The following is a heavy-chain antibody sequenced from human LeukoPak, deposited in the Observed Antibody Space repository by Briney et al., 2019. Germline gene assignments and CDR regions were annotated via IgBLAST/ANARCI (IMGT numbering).Heavy chain of an antibody. CDR3: AKQFLMGTAVTAGCDH. Sequence: PGGSLRLSCAAAGFSFKDYTMHWVRQGPAKGLEWVALINWDGTKTYYGDPVKGRFTISRDNSKNSLYLQMNSLRPDDTALYYCAKQFLMGTAVTAGCDHWGQGTPVTVSS. D-gene: IGHD4-17*01. CDR2: INWDGTKT. CDR1: GFSFKDYT. V-gene: IGHV3-43*01. J-gene: IGHJ5*02.